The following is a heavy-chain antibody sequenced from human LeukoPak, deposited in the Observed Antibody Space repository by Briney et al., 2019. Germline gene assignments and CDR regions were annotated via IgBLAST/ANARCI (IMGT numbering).Heavy chain of an antibody. J-gene: IGHJ4*02. V-gene: IGHV3-30*18. Sequence: GRSLRLSCAASGFTFSSYGMHWVRQAPGKGLEWVAVISYDGSNKYYADSVKGRFTIPRDNSKNTLYLQMNSLRAEDTAVYYCAKGGYFDWLFPDYWGQGTLVTVSS. CDR2: ISYDGSNK. D-gene: IGHD3-9*01. CDR1: GFTFSSYG. CDR3: AKGGYFDWLFPDY.